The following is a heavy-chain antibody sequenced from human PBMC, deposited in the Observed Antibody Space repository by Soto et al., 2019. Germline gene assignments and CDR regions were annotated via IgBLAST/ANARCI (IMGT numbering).Heavy chain of an antibody. CDR1: GYSFTSYW. D-gene: IGHD7-27*01. Sequence: GESLKISCKGSGYSFTSYWIGWVRQMPGKGLEWMGIIYPGDSDTRYSPSFQGQVTISADKSISTAYLQWSSLKASDTAMYYCASRLPPPGLGRLYDAFDIWGQGTMVTVSS. CDR2: IYPGDSDT. V-gene: IGHV5-51*01. CDR3: ASRLPPPGLGRLYDAFDI. J-gene: IGHJ3*02.